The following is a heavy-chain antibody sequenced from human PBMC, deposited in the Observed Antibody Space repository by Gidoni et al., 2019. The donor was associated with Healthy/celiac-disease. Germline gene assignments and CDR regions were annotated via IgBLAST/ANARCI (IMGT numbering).Heavy chain of an antibody. J-gene: IGHJ4*02. D-gene: IGHD2-21*02. CDR1: GSTFSSYA. CDR2: ISYDGSNK. V-gene: IGHV3-30-3*01. Sequence: QVQLVESGGGVVQPGRSLRLSCAASGSTFSSYAMHWVRQAPGKGLEWVAVISYDGSNKYYADSVKGRFTISRDNSKNTLYLQMNSLRAEDTAVYYCARGGDIVVVTAIHPKDYWGQGTLVTVSS. CDR3: ARGGDIVVVTAIHPKDY.